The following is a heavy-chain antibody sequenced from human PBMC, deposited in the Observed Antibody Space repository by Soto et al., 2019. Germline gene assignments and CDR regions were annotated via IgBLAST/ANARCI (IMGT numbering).Heavy chain of an antibody. Sequence: QVQLVQSGAEVKKPGASVKVSCKASGYTFTSYAMHWVRQAPGQRLEWMGWINAGNGNTKYSQKFQGRVTITRDTSASTAYMELSSLRSEDTAVYSCAGDQAVGSSSWYWFDPWGQGTLVTVAS. V-gene: IGHV1-3*01. D-gene: IGHD6-13*01. CDR1: GYTFTSYA. CDR2: INAGNGNT. CDR3: AGDQAVGSSSWYWFDP. J-gene: IGHJ5*02.